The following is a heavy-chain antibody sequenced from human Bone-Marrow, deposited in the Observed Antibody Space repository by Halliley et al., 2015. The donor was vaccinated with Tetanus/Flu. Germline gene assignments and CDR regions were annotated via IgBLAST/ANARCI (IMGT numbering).Heavy chain of an antibody. CDR2: VAPTDPSP. J-gene: IGHJ4*02. Sequence: EWMGRVAPTDPSPTHSPSSQGQVTISTDKSANTASLQWSSLKASDSAMYYCAREPTQLAGFDYWGQGSLVTVSS. V-gene: IGHV5-10-1*04. CDR3: AREPTQLAGFDY.